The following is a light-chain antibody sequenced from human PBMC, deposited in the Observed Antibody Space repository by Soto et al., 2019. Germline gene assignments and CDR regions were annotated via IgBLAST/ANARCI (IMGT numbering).Light chain of an antibody. CDR3: QQRSNWPWT. CDR1: QSVSSD. J-gene: IGKJ1*01. V-gene: IGKV3-11*01. Sequence: EIVLTQSPATLSLSPGERATLSCRASQSVSSDLAWYQHKPGQAPRLLIYDASDRATGIPARFSGSGSGTDFTLTISSLEPEDFAVYYCQQRSNWPWTFGQGTKVDI. CDR2: DAS.